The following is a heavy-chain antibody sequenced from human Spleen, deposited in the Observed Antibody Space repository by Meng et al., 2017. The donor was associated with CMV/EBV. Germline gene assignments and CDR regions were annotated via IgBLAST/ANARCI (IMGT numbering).Heavy chain of an antibody. Sequence: GESLKISCAASGFTLSPYTMHWVRQAPGKGLEWVAFIRYDGSNKYYADSVKGRFTISRDNSKNTLYLQMNSLRAEDTAVYYCAMTTVTLFDYWGQGTLVTVSS. CDR1: GFTLSPYT. D-gene: IGHD4-11*01. CDR2: IRYDGSNK. J-gene: IGHJ4*02. V-gene: IGHV3-30*02. CDR3: AMTTVTLFDY.